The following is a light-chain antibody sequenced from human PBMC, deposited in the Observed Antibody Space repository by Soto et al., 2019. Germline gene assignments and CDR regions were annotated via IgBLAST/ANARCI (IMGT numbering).Light chain of an antibody. J-gene: IGKJ4*01. CDR2: HAS. CDR1: RSVNNF. CDR3: HQRAGWPPT. V-gene: IGKV3-11*01. Sequence: EIVLTQSPVTLSLSPGERATLSCRATRSVNNFVAWYQQKPGQAPSLLISHASNRATGIPDRFSGSGSGTDFTLTINSLEPEDFAVYFCHQRAGWPPTFGGGTKVEIK.